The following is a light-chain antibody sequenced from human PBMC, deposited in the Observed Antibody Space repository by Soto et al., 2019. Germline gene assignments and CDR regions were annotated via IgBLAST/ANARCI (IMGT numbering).Light chain of an antibody. Sequence: EIVLTQSPGTLALSPGETATLSCRTSQSVDTKYLAWYQQKPGQAPRLLIYGISRRAPASPDRISGSGSCTNFTLIISRLEPEDVVVYYCQQYVASPLTFGGGTKVEIK. J-gene: IGKJ4*01. CDR3: QQYVASPLT. CDR1: QSVDTKY. CDR2: GIS. V-gene: IGKV3-20*01.